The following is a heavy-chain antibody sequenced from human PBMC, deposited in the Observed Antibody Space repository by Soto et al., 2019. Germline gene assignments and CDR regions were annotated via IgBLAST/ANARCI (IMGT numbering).Heavy chain of an antibody. Sequence: GGPLRLSCAASGFTFNRYSMNWVRQAPGKGLEWVSSVTSSSSSMLYADSVKGRFTISRDDAKDSLFLQMNSLRADDTAVYYCAREADFASSGYVLDYWGQGTLVTVSS. V-gene: IGHV3-21*01. CDR3: AREADFASSGYVLDY. CDR1: GFTFNRYS. CDR2: VTSSSSSM. D-gene: IGHD3-22*01. J-gene: IGHJ4*02.